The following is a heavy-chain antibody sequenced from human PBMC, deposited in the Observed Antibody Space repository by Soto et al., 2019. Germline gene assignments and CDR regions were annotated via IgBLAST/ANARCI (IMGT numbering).Heavy chain of an antibody. CDR1: GYTLTELS. D-gene: IGHD6-13*01. Sequence: ASVKVSCKVSGYTLTELSMHWVRQAPGKGLEWMGGFDPEDGETIYAQKFQGRVTMTEDTSTDTAYMELSSLRSEDTAVYYRATDESRMAAAPPLYYYGMDVWGQGTTVTVSS. CDR3: ATDESRMAAAPPLYYYGMDV. CDR2: FDPEDGET. J-gene: IGHJ6*02. V-gene: IGHV1-24*01.